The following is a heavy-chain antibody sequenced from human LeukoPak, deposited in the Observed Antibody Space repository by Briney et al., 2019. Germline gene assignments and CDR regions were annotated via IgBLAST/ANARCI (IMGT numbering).Heavy chain of an antibody. CDR2: IYRSGSA. V-gene: IGHV4-31*03. D-gene: IGHD4-17*01. Sequence: SETLFLTCTVSGDSIRSGDYYWTWIRQHPGKGLEWIGYIYRSGSAYYNPSLKSRLTMSVDTSKNQFSLRLNSVTDADTAVYYCARGGTTVTDYYFDYWGQGTLVTVSS. J-gene: IGHJ4*02. CDR1: GDSIRSGDYY. CDR3: ARGGTTVTDYYFDY.